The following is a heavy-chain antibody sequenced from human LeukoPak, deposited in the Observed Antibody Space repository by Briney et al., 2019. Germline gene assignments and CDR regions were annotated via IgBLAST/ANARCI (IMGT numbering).Heavy chain of an antibody. CDR2: IYHSGST. V-gene: IGHV4-4*02. J-gene: IGHJ6*03. Sequence: PSETLSLTCAVSGVSISSNNWWNWVRQPPGKGLEWIGEIYHSGSTNYNPSLKSRVTISVDTSKNQVSLKLRSVTAADTAVYYCARTTEGYAGGPGYSYYYYMDVWGKGTTVTISS. CDR3: ARTTEGYAGGPGYSYYYYMDV. D-gene: IGHD5-12*01. CDR1: GVSISSNNW.